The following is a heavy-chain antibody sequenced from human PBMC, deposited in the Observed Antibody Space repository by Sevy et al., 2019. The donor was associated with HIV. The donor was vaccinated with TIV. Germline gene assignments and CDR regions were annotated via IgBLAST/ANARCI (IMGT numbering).Heavy chain of an antibody. CDR2: INYDRST. Sequence: SETLSLTCTVSGGSIYRDDYYWSWIRQPPGRGLEWIGYINYDRSTYYNPSLRNRLSISIDTSKNQFSLKLTSVTAADTAVYYCARDYEFWSGWEHDPWGRGTLVTVSS. V-gene: IGHV4-30-4*01. J-gene: IGHJ5*02. D-gene: IGHD3-3*01. CDR1: GGSIYRDDYY. CDR3: ARDYEFWSGWEHDP.